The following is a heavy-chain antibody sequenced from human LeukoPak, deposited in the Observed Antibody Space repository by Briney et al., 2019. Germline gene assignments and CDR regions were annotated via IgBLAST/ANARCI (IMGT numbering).Heavy chain of an antibody. Sequence: GGSLRLSCAASGFTFSSYAMSWVRQAPGKGLEWVSSISSSSSYIYYADSVKGRFTISRGNAKNSLYLQMNSLRAEDTAVYYCARASVVVTAKPDYWGQGTLVTVSS. V-gene: IGHV3-21*01. CDR2: ISSSSSYI. CDR3: ARASVVVTAKPDY. D-gene: IGHD2-21*02. J-gene: IGHJ4*02. CDR1: GFTFSSYA.